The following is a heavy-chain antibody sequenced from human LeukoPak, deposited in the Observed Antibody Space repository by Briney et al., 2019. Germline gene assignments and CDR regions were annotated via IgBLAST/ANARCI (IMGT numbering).Heavy chain of an antibody. V-gene: IGHV3-23*01. D-gene: IGHD5-12*01. Sequence: PGGSLRLSCSASGFSFSSYFMTWARQAPGKGPEWVSVISTSGDEIHYADSVKGRFTISRDNSKDTLYLQMNSLRAEDTAVYYCVKDSVRGYSGYGNDGFEIWGQGTMVTVSS. CDR2: ISTSGDEI. CDR3: VKDSVRGYSGYGNDGFEI. J-gene: IGHJ3*02. CDR1: GFSFSSYF.